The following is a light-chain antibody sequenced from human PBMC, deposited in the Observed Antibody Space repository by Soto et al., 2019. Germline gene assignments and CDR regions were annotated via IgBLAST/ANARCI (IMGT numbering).Light chain of an antibody. V-gene: IGLV2-14*03. CDR2: DVN. CDR1: SSDVGGYNY. J-gene: IGLJ1*01. Sequence: QSVLTQPASVSGSPGQSITISCTGTSSDVGGYNYVSWYQQHPGKAPKLMIYDVNNRPSGVSNRFSASKSGNTASLTISGLQAEDEADYYCSSYTSSSTLVFGTGTKLTVL. CDR3: SSYTSSSTLV.